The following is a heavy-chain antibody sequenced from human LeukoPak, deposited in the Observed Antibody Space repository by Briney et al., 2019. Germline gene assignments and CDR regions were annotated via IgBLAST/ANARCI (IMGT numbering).Heavy chain of an antibody. CDR1: GFTFSSYA. CDR3: AKTPYSSDWAGPDY. D-gene: IGHD6-19*01. Sequence: PGGSLRLSCAPSGFTFSSYAMHWVRQAPGKGLEWVAVISYDGSNKYYAHSVKGRFTISRDNSKNTLHLQMNSLRAEDTAMYYCAKTPYSSDWAGPDYWGQGTLVTVSS. CDR2: ISYDGSNK. V-gene: IGHV3-30-3*02. J-gene: IGHJ4*02.